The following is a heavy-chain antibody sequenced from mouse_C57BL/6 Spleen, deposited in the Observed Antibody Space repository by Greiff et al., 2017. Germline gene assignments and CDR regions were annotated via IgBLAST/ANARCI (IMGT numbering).Heavy chain of an antibody. J-gene: IGHJ4*01. V-gene: IGHV1-53*01. CDR1: GYTFTSYW. Sequence: VQLQQPGTELVKPGASVKLSCKASGYTFTSYWMHWVKQRPGQGLEWIGNINPSNGGTNYNEKFKSKATLTVDKSSSTAYMQLSSLTSEDSAVYYCARLADGSSYGWGAMDYWGQGTSVTVSS. D-gene: IGHD1-1*01. CDR2: INPSNGGT. CDR3: ARLADGSSYGWGAMDY.